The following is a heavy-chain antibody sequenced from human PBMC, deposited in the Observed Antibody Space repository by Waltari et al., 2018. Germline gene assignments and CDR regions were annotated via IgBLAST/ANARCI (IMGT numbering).Heavy chain of an antibody. CDR3: ARDSPIAAAGTPFDY. D-gene: IGHD6-13*01. V-gene: IGHV3-30-3*01. CDR1: GFTFSSYA. CDR2: ISYDGSNK. J-gene: IGHJ4*02. Sequence: QVQLVESGGGVVQPGRSLRLSCAASGFTFSSYAMHWVRQAPGKGLEWVAVISYDGSNKYYADSVKGRFTISRDNSKNTLYLQMNSLRAEDTAMYYCARDSPIAAAGTPFDYWGQGTLVTVSS.